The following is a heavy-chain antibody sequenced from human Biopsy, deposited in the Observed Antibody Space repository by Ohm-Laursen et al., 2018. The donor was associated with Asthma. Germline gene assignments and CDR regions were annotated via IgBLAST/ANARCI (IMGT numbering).Heavy chain of an antibody. Sequence: SLRLSCAAFGFSFSNFAIHWVRQAPGKGLEWVGVISKDASTQDYADSVKGRFTMARDNSKNTLDLQMNSLREGDTAVYYCVRDGTDDAFDIWGQGTVVSVSS. CDR3: VRDGTDDAFDI. J-gene: IGHJ3*02. V-gene: IGHV3-30*01. D-gene: IGHD1-1*01. CDR2: ISKDASTQ. CDR1: GFSFSNFA.